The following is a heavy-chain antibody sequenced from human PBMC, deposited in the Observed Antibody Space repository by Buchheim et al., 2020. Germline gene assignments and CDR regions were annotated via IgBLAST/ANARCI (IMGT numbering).Heavy chain of an antibody. J-gene: IGHJ1*01. CDR2: IWYDGSNK. V-gene: IGHV3-33*01. D-gene: IGHD6-19*01. CDR1: GFTFSSYG. CDR3: ARDPPEQSLVGYFQH. Sequence: QVQLVESGGGVVQPGRSLRLSCAASGFTFSSYGMHWVRQAPGKGLEWVAVIWYDGSNKYYADSVKGRFTISRDNSKNTLYLQMNSLRAEDTAVYYCARDPPEQSLVGYFQHWGQGTL.